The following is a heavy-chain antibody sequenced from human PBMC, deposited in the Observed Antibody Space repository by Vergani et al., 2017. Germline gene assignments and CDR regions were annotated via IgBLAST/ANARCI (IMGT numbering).Heavy chain of an antibody. J-gene: IGHJ4*02. V-gene: IGHV3-9*01. CDR2: ISWNSGSI. CDR1: GFTFDDYA. D-gene: IGHD6-13*01. CDR3: ARGPLSEQHFDY. Sequence: EVQLVESGGGLVQPGRSLRLSCAASGFTFDDYAMHWVRQAPGKGLEWVSGISWNSGSIGYADSVKGRFTISRDNAKNSLYLQMNSLRAEDTALYYCARGPLSEQHFDYWGQGTLVTVSS.